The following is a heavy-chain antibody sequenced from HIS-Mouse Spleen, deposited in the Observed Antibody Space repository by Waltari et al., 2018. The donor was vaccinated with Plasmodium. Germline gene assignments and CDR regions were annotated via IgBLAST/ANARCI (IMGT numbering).Heavy chain of an antibody. CDR1: GYTFTGYY. CDR2: FNPNSG. Sequence: QVQLVQSGAEVKKPGASVKVSCKASGYTFTGYYMHWVRQAPGQGLEWMGWFNPNSGDTSISTAYMELSRLRSDDTAVYYCARVLGYKAAAGTFVEYFQHWGQGTLVTVSS. D-gene: IGHD6-13*01. J-gene: IGHJ1*01. CDR3: ARVLGYKAAAGTFVEYFQH. V-gene: IGHV1-2*02.